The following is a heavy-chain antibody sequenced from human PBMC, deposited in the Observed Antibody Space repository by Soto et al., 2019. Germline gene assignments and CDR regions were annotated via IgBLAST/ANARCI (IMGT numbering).Heavy chain of an antibody. Sequence: SETLSLTSTVSGGSISSDTYYWGWIRQPPGKGLEWIGEIYHSGSTNYNPSLKSRVTISVDKSKNQFSLKLSSVTAADTAVYYCARVPTLYGYVWGTYRLHAFDIWAQGTMVTVSS. V-gene: IGHV4-39*07. J-gene: IGHJ3*02. D-gene: IGHD3-16*02. CDR1: GGSISSDTYY. CDR2: IYHSGST. CDR3: ARVPTLYGYVWGTYRLHAFDI.